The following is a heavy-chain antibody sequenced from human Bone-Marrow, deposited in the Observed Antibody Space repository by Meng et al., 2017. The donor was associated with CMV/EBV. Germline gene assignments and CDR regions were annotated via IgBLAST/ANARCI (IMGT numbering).Heavy chain of an antibody. CDR1: EYTFIDHH. CDR3: ARGTIMIRDYRHHGVDV. V-gene: IGHV1-2*02. Sequence: ASVKVSCKASEYTFIDHHMHWVRQAPGQGLEWMGWINPYSGDTKYAHNFQGRVTLTRDTSISTAYMDLSRLRPDDTAVYYCARGTIMIRDYRHHGVDVWGQGTTVTVSS. D-gene: IGHD3-16*01. J-gene: IGHJ6*02. CDR2: INPYSGDT.